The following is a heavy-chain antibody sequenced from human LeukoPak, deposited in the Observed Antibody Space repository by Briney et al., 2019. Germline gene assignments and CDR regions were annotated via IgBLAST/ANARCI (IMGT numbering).Heavy chain of an antibody. V-gene: IGHV3-21*01. CDR3: ARGHGGLPELEPFDY. Sequence: GGSLRLSCAASGFTFSSYSMNWVRQAPGKGLEWVSSISSSSSYIYYADSVKGRFTISRDNAKNSLYLQMNSLRAEDTAVYYCARGHGGLPELEPFDYWGQGALVTVSS. D-gene: IGHD1-1*01. J-gene: IGHJ4*02. CDR2: ISSSSSYI. CDR1: GFTFSSYS.